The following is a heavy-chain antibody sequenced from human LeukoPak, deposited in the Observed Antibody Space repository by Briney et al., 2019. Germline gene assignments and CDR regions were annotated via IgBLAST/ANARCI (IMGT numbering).Heavy chain of an antibody. D-gene: IGHD2-2*01. V-gene: IGHV1-18*01. CDR2: ISAYNGNT. CDR1: GYTFTSYG. Sequence: GASVKVSCKASGYTFTSYGISWVRQAPGQGLEWMGWISAYNGNTNYAQKLQGRVTMTTDTSTSTAYMELRSLRSEDTAVYYCATERVYCSSTSCQGYFDYWGQGTLVTVSS. CDR3: ATERVYCSSTSCQGYFDY. J-gene: IGHJ4*02.